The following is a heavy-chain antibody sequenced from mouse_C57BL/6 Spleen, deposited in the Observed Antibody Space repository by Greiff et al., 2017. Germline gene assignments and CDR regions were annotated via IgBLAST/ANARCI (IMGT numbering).Heavy chain of an antibody. CDR2: IWRGGST. CDR1: GFSLTSYG. Sequence: QVQLQQSGPGLVQPSPSLSITCTASGFSLTSYGVHWVRQSPGKGLEWLGVIWRGGSTDYNAAFMSRLSITKDNSKSQVFFKMNSLQADDTAIYYCAKNGYGYYWFAYWGQGTLVTVSA. CDR3: AKNGYGYYWFAY. D-gene: IGHD2-2*01. V-gene: IGHV2-5*01. J-gene: IGHJ3*01.